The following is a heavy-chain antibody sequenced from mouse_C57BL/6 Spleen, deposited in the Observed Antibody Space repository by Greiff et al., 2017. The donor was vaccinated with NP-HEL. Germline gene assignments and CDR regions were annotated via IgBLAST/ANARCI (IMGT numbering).Heavy chain of an antibody. CDR2: IDPANGNT. CDR3: ARAAQGPLDY. J-gene: IGHJ2*01. CDR1: GFNIKNTY. D-gene: IGHD3-2*02. V-gene: IGHV14-3*01. Sequence: VHVKQSVAELVRPGASVKLSCTASGFNIKNTYMHWVKQRPEQGLEWIGRIDPANGNTKYAPKFPGKATITAYTSSNTVYLQLSSLTSEDTAIYYCARAAQGPLDYWGQGTTLTVSS.